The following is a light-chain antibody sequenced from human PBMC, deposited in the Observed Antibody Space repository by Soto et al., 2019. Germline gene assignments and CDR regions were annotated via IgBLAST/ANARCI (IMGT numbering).Light chain of an antibody. CDR2: DAS. V-gene: IGKV1-5*01. CDR1: QRRSAW. J-gene: IGKJ1*01. CDR3: QQYDTYPWT. Sequence: DIQMTQSPTTLSASVGDRVIITCRASQRRSAWLAWYQQKPGKAPTLLIYDASSLENGVPSRFSGSGSGTDFTLTISSLQPNDFATSYCQQYDTYPWTFGQGTKVEIK.